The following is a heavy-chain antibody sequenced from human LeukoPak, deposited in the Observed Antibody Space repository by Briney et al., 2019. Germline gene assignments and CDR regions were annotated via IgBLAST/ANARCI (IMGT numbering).Heavy chain of an antibody. CDR3: AREDYDFDY. CDR1: GFTFSSYS. Sequence: GGSLRLSCAASGFTFSSYSMNWVRQAPGKGLEWVSYISSSSTIYYADSVKGRFTISRDNAKNSLYLQMNSLRAEDTAVYYCAREDYDFDYWGQGTLVTVSS. V-gene: IGHV3-48*01. J-gene: IGHJ4*02. CDR2: ISSSSTI. D-gene: IGHD4/OR15-4a*01.